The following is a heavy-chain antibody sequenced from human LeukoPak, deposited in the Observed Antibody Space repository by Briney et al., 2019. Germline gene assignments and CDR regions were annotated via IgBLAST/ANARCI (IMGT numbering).Heavy chain of an antibody. CDR2: IYYSGST. J-gene: IGHJ1*01. CDR1: GGSISSYY. V-gene: IGHV4-59*12. Sequence: SETLSLTCTVSGGSISSYYWSWIRQPPGKGLEWIGYIYYSGSTNYNPSLKSRVTISVDTSKNQFSLKLSSVTAADTAVYYCARDMYSSSWYGYFQHWGQGTLVTVSS. D-gene: IGHD6-13*01. CDR3: ARDMYSSSWYGYFQH.